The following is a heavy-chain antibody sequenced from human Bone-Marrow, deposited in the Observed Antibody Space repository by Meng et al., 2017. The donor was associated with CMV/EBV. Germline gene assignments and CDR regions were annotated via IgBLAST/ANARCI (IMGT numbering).Heavy chain of an antibody. CDR1: GYTFTSYD. V-gene: IGHV1-8*01. D-gene: IGHD6-19*01. Sequence: QVEWVQSGAEVKKPGASVKVSCKASGYTFTSYDINSVRQAAGQGLEWMGWMNPNSGNTDYAQKFQGRVTMTRNISKSTAYMDLSSLRSEDTAVFYCATGVADFEYWGQGTLVTVSS. J-gene: IGHJ4*02. CDR3: ATGVADFEY. CDR2: MNPNSGNT.